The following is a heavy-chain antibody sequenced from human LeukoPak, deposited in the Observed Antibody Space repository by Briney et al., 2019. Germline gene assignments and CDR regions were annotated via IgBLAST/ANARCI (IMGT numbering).Heavy chain of an antibody. D-gene: IGHD1-26*01. J-gene: IGHJ6*02. V-gene: IGHV3-30-3*01. CDR2: ISYDGSNK. CDR1: GFTFSSYA. Sequence: GGSLRLSCAASGFTFSSYAMHWVRQAPGKGLEWEAVISYDGSNKYYADSVKGRFTISRDNSKNTLYLQMNSLRAEDTAVYYCARDGTLAYYYYGMDVWGQGTTVTVSS. CDR3: ARDGTLAYYYYGMDV.